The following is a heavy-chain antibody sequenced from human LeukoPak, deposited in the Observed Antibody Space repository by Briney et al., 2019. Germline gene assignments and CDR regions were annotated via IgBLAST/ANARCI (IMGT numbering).Heavy chain of an antibody. D-gene: IGHD2-21*02. CDR3: ARPYLQYCGGDCSFGY. CDR2: IIPIFGTA. J-gene: IGHJ4*02. Sequence: SVKVSCKASGGTFSSYAISWVRQAPGLGLEWMGGIIPIFGTANYAQKFQGRVTITTDESTSTAYMELSSLRSEDTAVYYCARPYLQYCGGDCSFGYWGQGTLVTVSS. CDR1: GGTFSSYA. V-gene: IGHV1-69*05.